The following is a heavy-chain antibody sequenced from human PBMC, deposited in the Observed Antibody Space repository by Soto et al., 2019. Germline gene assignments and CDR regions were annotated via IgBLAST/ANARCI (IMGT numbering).Heavy chain of an antibody. J-gene: IGHJ4*02. V-gene: IGHV1-69*13. CDR2: IIPIFGTA. Sequence: ASVKVSCKASGGTFSSYAISWVRQAPGQGLEWMGGIIPIFGTANYAQKFQGRVTITADESTSTAYMELSSLRSEDTAVYYCAVSSSSGYYFDYWGQGTLVTVSS. CDR3: AVSSSSGYYFDY. CDR1: GGTFSSYA. D-gene: IGHD6-6*01.